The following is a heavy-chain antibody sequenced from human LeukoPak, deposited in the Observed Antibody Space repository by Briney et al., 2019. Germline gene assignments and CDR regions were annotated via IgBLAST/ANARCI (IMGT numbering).Heavy chain of an antibody. CDR3: ARDEDGKLDY. CDR1: GFTFSSYG. J-gene: IGHJ4*02. CDR2: IWYDGSNK. Sequence: GGSLRLSCAASGFTFSSYGMHWVRQPPGKGLEWVAVIWYDGSNKYYADSVKGRFTISRDNSKNTLYLQMNSLRAEDTAVYYCARDEDGKLDYWGQGTLVTVSS. D-gene: IGHD5-24*01. V-gene: IGHV3-33*01.